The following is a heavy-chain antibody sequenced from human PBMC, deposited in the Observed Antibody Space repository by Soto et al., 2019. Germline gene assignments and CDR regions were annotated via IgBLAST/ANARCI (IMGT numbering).Heavy chain of an antibody. Sequence: GGSLRLSCAASGFTFSNAWMSWVRQAPGKGLEWVGRIKSKTDGGTTDYAAPVKGRFTISRDDSKNTLYLQMNSLKTEDTAVYYCKREQVPAAIGQAYYYYGMDVWGQGTTVTVSS. V-gene: IGHV3-15*01. CDR1: GFTFSNAW. CDR2: IKSKTDGGTT. D-gene: IGHD2-2*01. CDR3: KREQVPAAIGQAYYYYGMDV. J-gene: IGHJ6*02.